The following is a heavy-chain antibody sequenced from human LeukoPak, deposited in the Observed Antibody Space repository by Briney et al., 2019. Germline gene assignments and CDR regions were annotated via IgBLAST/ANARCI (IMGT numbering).Heavy chain of an antibody. J-gene: IGHJ4*02. CDR2: IYHSGST. CDR3: ARSTWLLDI. V-gene: IGHV4-59*01. D-gene: IGHD5-12*01. Sequence: SETLSLTCTVSGGSISPYYWSWIRQPPGKGLEWIGYIYHSGSTNYSPSLKSRVTISLDTSRNQFSLKLNSVTAADTAVYYCARSTWLLDIWGQGTLVTVSS. CDR1: GGSISPYY.